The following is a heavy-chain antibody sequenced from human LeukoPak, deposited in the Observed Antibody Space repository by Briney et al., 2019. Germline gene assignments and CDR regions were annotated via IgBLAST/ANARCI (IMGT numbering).Heavy chain of an antibody. CDR3: ASAEYADSSPFDY. CDR1: GFTFSSYA. CDR2: ISGSGGST. Sequence: GGSLRLSCAASGFTFSSYAMSWVRQAPGKGLEWVSAISGSGGSTYYADSVKGRFAISRDNAKNSLYLQMNSLRAEDTAVYYCASAEYADSSPFDYWGQGTLVTVSS. D-gene: IGHD6-13*01. V-gene: IGHV3-23*01. J-gene: IGHJ4*02.